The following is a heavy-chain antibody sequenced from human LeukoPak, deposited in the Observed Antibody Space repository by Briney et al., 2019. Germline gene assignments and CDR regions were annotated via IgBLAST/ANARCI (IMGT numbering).Heavy chain of an antibody. CDR2: VSGSGGVT. D-gene: IGHD3-3*02. CDR3: ATFLAIVTARDSLYFQH. J-gene: IGHJ1*01. CDR1: GFTFSSFA. Sequence: GGSLRLSCAASGFTFSSFALSWVRQAPGKGLEWVSGVSGSGGVTYHAESVKGRFTISRDNSKNTLHLQMNSLRAEDTAVYYCATFLAIVTARDSLYFQHWGQGTLVTVSS. V-gene: IGHV3-23*01.